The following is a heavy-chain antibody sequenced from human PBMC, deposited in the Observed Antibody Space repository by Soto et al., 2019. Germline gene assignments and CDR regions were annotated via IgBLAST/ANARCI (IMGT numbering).Heavy chain of an antibody. CDR1: GGSISSYY. V-gene: IGHV4-59*01. CDR3: ARGTPGQFDIVVVPAAIRFDY. D-gene: IGHD2-2*02. CDR2: IYYSGST. Sequence: SETLSLTCTVSGGSISSYYWSWIRQPPGKGLEWIGYIYYSGSTNYNPSLKSRVTISVDTSKNQFSLKLSSVTAADTAVYYCARGTPGQFDIVVVPAAIRFDYWGQGTLVTAAS. J-gene: IGHJ4*02.